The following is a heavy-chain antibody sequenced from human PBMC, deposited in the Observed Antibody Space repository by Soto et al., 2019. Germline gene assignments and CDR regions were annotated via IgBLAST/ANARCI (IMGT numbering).Heavy chain of an antibody. CDR1: GGSITSGAYY. V-gene: IGHV4-31*11. CDR3: ARYYFDSSGYSNWFDP. D-gene: IGHD3-22*01. J-gene: IGHJ5*02. CDR2: IHYSGRT. Sequence: SETLSLTCAVSGGSITSGAYYWTWIRQHPGKGLEWIAYIHYSGRTYYNPSLKSRVTISVDTSNNQFSLKLSSVTAADTAVYYCARYYFDSSGYSNWFDPWGKGPLVTVSS.